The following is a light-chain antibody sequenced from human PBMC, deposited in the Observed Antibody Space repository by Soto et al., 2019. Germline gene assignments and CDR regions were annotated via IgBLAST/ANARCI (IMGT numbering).Light chain of an antibody. CDR1: SSDVGGYNY. CDR2: DVS. J-gene: IGLJ1*01. Sequence: QSVLTQPPSASGSPGQPVTVSCTGTSSDVGGYNYVSWYQQHPGKAPKLMISDVSQRPSGVPDRFSGSKSGNSASLAISGLQSEDEADYYCAAWDDSLNGHVFGTGTKVTVL. V-gene: IGLV2-8*01. CDR3: AAWDDSLNGHV.